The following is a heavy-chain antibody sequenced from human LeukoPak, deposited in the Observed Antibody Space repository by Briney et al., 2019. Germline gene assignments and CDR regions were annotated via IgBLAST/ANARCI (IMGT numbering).Heavy chain of an antibody. CDR1: GCTFTGYY. J-gene: IGHJ3*02. V-gene: IGHV1-2*04. CDR3: ARGNGGSYLNAFDI. Sequence: ASVKVSCKASGCTFTGYYMHWVRQAPGQGLEWIGWINPNSGGTNYAQKFQGWVTMTRDTSISTAYMELSRLRSDDTAVYYCARGNGGSYLNAFDIWGQGTMVTVSS. CDR2: INPNSGGT. D-gene: IGHD1-26*01.